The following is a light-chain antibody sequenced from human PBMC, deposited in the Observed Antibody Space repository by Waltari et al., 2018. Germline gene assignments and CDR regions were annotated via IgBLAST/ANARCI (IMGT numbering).Light chain of an antibody. V-gene: IGKV3-20*01. CDR1: QSVRGS. CDR2: GAS. J-gene: IGKJ1*01. Sequence: EIVLTQSPGTLSLSPGERATLSCRASQSVRGSLAGYQQKAGQAPRLLIYGASSRATGIPDRVSGSGSGTDFSLTISRREPEDFAVYYCQHYVRLPATFGQGTKVEI. CDR3: QHYVRLPAT.